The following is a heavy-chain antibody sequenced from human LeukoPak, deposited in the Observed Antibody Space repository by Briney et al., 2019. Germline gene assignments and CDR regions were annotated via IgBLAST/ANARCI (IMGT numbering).Heavy chain of an antibody. CDR2: IIPIFGTA. CDR1: GYTFTSYY. CDR3: ARDLDRDTYYDFWSGSH. D-gene: IGHD3-3*01. Sequence: GASVKVSCKASGYTFTSYYMQWVRQAPGQGLEWMGGIIPIFGTANYAQKFQGRVTITADESTSTAYMELSSLRSEDTAVYYCARDLDRDTYYDFWSGSHWGQGTLVTVSS. V-gene: IGHV1-69*13. J-gene: IGHJ4*02.